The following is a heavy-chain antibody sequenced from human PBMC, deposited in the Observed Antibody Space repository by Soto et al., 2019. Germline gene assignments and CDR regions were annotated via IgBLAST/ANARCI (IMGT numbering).Heavy chain of an antibody. CDR3: ARRPYKYDTSDNWFDP. CDR1: GGSINPYY. D-gene: IGHD3-22*01. J-gene: IGHJ5*02. Sequence: SETLSLTCTVSGGSINPYYWSWIRQPPGKGLEWIGNIYYTGSTNYNPSLESRVTISVDTSRNQFSLKLSSVTAADTAVYYCARRPYKYDTSDNWFDPWGQGTLVTVSS. CDR2: IYYTGST. V-gene: IGHV4-59*08.